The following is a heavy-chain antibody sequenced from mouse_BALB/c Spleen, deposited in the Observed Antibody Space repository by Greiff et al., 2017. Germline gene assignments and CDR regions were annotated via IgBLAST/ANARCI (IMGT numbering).Heavy chain of an antibody. V-gene: IGHV14-1*02. CDR1: GFNIKDYY. CDR2: IDPENGNT. Sequence: VQLQQSGAELVRPGALVKLSCKASGFNIKDYYMHWVKQRPEQGLEWIGWIDPENGNTIYDPKFQGKASITADTSSNTAYLQLSSLTSEDTAVYYCARGEIFDYWGQGTTLTVSS. J-gene: IGHJ2*01. CDR3: ARGEIFDY.